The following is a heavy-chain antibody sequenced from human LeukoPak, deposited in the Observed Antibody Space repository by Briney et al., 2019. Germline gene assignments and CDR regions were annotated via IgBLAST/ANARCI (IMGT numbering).Heavy chain of an antibody. D-gene: IGHD3-22*01. CDR3: ARVAGYYDSSPHEDY. J-gene: IGHJ4*02. Sequence: ASVKVSCKASGYTFTSYYMHWVRQAPGQGLEWMGIINPSGGSTSYAQKFQGRVTMTRDTSTSTVYMELSSLGSEDTAVYCCARVAGYYDSSPHEDYWGQGTLVTVSS. V-gene: IGHV1-46*03. CDR2: INPSGGST. CDR1: GYTFTSYY.